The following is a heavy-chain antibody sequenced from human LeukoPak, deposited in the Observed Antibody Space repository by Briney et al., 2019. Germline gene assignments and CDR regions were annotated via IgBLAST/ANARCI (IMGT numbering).Heavy chain of an antibody. Sequence: GGSLRLSCAASGFTFRNYDMSWVRQAPGRGLEWVSAISGSGDSTSYADSVKGRFTISRDNSKNTFYLYTNSLRAEDTAIYYCANEGTFYSDYWGQGTLVTVSS. J-gene: IGHJ4*02. CDR1: GFTFRNYD. CDR3: ANEGTFYSDY. CDR2: ISGSGDST. D-gene: IGHD1/OR15-1a*01. V-gene: IGHV3-23*01.